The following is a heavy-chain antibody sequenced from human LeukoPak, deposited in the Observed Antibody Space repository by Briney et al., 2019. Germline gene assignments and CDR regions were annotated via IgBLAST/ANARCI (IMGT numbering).Heavy chain of an antibody. D-gene: IGHD4-17*01. Sequence: GGSLRLSCAASGFTVSSHYMSWVRQAPGKGLEWVAYISSAGFAIFYADSVKGRFTISRDNAENSLYLEMNRLRAGDAAVYYCTRGDYEGVDAFDIWGQGTLVTVSS. J-gene: IGHJ3*02. CDR1: GFTVSSHY. V-gene: IGHV3-11*04. CDR2: ISSAGFAI. CDR3: TRGDYEGVDAFDI.